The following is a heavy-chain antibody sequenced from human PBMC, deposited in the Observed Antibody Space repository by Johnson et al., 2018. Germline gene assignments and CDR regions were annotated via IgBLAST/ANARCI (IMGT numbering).Heavy chain of an antibody. J-gene: IGHJ3*02. Sequence: QVQLQEAGAEVKKPGFSVKVSCKASGGTFSSYTISWVRQAPGQGLEWMGRIIPILGTANYAQKFQGRVTITADESTSTAYMELSSLRSEDTAVYYCARAGFEGIAVAGAFDIWGQGTMVTVSS. CDR1: GGTFSSYT. CDR2: IIPILGTA. CDR3: ARAGFEGIAVAGAFDI. V-gene: IGHV1-69*11. D-gene: IGHD6-19*01.